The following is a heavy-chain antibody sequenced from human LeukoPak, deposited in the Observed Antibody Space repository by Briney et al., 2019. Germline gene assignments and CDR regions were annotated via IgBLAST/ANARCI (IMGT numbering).Heavy chain of an antibody. CDR2: MSYDGSNK. J-gene: IGHJ4*02. D-gene: IGHD4-17*01. V-gene: IGHV3-30*04. CDR1: GFTFSSYA. CDR3: ARDRGSDGDLNFDY. Sequence: GRSLRLSCAASGFTFSSYAMHWVRQAPGKGLEWVAVMSYDGSNKYYADSVKGRFTISRDNSKNTLYLQMNSLRAEDTAVYYCARDRGSDGDLNFDYWGQGTLVTVSS.